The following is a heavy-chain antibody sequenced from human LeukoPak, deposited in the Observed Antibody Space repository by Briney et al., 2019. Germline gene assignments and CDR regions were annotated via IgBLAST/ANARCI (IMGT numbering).Heavy chain of an antibody. D-gene: IGHD2-21*02. Sequence: SLRLSCAASGFTFNDYAMHWVRQAPGKGLEWVSGISWNSGSIGYADSVKGRFTISRDNAKNSLYLQMNSLRAEDTALYYCAKDILGRGVTATSTRIDYWGQGTLVAVSS. CDR3: AKDILGRGVTATSTRIDY. CDR1: GFTFNDYA. J-gene: IGHJ4*02. V-gene: IGHV3-9*01. CDR2: ISWNSGSI.